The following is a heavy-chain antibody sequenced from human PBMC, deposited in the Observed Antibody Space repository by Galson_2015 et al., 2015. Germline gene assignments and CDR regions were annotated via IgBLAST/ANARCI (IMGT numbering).Heavy chain of an antibody. D-gene: IGHD2-15*01. CDR1: GYTFTSYA. CDR2: INAGNGNT. Sequence: SVKVSCKASGYTFTSYAMHWVRQAPGQRLEWMGWINAGNGNTKYSQKFQGRVTITRDTSASAAYMELSSLRSEDTAVYYCARGRDVVVVAATRRYNWFDPWGQGTLVTVSS. V-gene: IGHV1-3*01. J-gene: IGHJ5*02. CDR3: ARGRDVVVVAATRRYNWFDP.